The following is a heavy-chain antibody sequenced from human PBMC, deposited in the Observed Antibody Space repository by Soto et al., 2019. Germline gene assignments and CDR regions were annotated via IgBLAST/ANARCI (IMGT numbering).Heavy chain of an antibody. CDR2: IYYSGST. V-gene: IGHV4-39*01. Sequence: SETLSLTCTVSGGSISSSSYYWGWIRQPPGKGLEWIGSIYYSGSTYYNPSLKSRVTISVDTSKNQFSLKLSSVTAADTAVYYCARRITIFGVVPNNWFDPWGQGTPVTVSS. CDR1: GGSISSSSYY. D-gene: IGHD3-3*01. J-gene: IGHJ5*02. CDR3: ARRITIFGVVPNNWFDP.